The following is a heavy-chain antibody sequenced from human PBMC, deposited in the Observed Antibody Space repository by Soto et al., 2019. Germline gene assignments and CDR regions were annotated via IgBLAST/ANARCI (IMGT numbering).Heavy chain of an antibody. D-gene: IGHD5-18*01. V-gene: IGHV3-23*01. CDR3: ARGWIQLDY. J-gene: IGHJ4*02. CDR1: GFTFSSFA. Sequence: GESLKISCAASGFTFSSFAMTWVRQAPGKGLEWVSSVSSNGGSTNHADSVKGRFTISRDNSKNTLLLQMNSLRAEDTAVYYCARGWIQLDYWGQGALVTVSS. CDR2: VSSNGGST.